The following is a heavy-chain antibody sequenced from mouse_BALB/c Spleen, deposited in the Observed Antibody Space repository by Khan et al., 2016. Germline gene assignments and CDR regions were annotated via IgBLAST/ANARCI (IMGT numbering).Heavy chain of an antibody. V-gene: IGHV1S137*01. CDR1: GYTFTDYA. J-gene: IGHJ4*01. Sequence: QVQLQQSGPELVRPGVSVKISCKGSGYTFTDYAMHWVKQGHAKSLEWIGVISTYSGNTNYNQKFKGKATMTVDKSSSTAYMELARLTSEDSAIYYCARTGDYGSSYGGGAMDYWGQGTSVTVSS. CDR3: ARTGDYGSSYGGGAMDY. D-gene: IGHD1-1*01. CDR2: ISTYSGNT.